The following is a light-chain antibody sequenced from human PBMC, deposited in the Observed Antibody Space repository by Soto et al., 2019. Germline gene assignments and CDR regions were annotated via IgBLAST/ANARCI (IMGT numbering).Light chain of an antibody. CDR3: SSYAGSGTVV. J-gene: IGLJ2*01. Sequence: QSALTQPASVSGSPGQSITISCTGTSSDVGRYNLVSWYQQHPGKAPKLMIYEGTERPSGVSNRFSASKSANTASLTISGLQAEDEAHYHCSSYAGSGTVVFGGGTKVTVL. V-gene: IGLV2-23*01. CDR2: EGT. CDR1: SSDVGRYNL.